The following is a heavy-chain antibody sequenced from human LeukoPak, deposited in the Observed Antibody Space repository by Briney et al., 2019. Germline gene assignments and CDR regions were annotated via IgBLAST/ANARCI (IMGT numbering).Heavy chain of an antibody. CDR2: IWYDGSNK. V-gene: IGHV3-33*06. J-gene: IGHJ4*02. CDR3: AKDSRGWQWVAEFDY. Sequence: PGGSLRLSCAASGFTFSSYGMHWVRQAPGKGLEWVAVIWYDGSNKYYADSVKGRFTISRDNSKNTLYLQMTSLRAEDTAVYYCAKDSRGWQWVAEFDYWGQGTLVTVSS. CDR1: GFTFSSYG. D-gene: IGHD6-19*01.